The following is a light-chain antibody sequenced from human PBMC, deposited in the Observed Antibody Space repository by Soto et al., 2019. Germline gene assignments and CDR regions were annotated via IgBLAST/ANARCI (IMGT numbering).Light chain of an antibody. J-gene: IGKJ2*01. CDR2: AAS. V-gene: IGKV1-12*01. Sequence: DIQMTQSPSSVSASVGDRVTITCRSSQCISSWLAWYQQKPGKAPNLLIYAASSLQSGVPSRFSGSGSGTDFPLTISSLQPEDFATYYCQQTNSFLGTFGQGTKLEIK. CDR1: QCISSW. CDR3: QQTNSFLGT.